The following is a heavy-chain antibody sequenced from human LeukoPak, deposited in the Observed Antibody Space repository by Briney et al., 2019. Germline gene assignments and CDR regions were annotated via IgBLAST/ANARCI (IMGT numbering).Heavy chain of an antibody. D-gene: IGHD3-22*01. V-gene: IGHV3-21*01. CDR2: ISSTGDYI. CDR3: ARGLNHYDPSGVYYVIPSTY. Sequence: GGSLRLSCAASGFTFNTYGMIWVRQAPGKGLEWVSSISSTGDYIHYATSAKGRFTISRDNAKNSLYLQMNSLRVEDTAVYYWARGLNHYDPSGVYYVIPSTYWGQGTPVTVSS. CDR1: GFTFNTYG. J-gene: IGHJ4*02.